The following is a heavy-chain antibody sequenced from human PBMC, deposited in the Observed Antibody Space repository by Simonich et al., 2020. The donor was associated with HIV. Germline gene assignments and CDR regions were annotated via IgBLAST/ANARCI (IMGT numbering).Heavy chain of an antibody. CDR3: ARRHPTTVTTPYFDY. CDR2: INHRGST. CDR1: GGSFSGYY. V-gene: IGHV4-34*01. J-gene: IGHJ4*02. Sequence: QVQLQQWGAGLLKPSETLSLTCAVYGGSFSGYYWSWIHQPPGKGLEWIGEINHRGSTNYNPSHKSRVTISVDTSKNQFSLKLSSVTAADTAVYYCARRHPTTVTTPYFDYWGQGTLVTVSS. D-gene: IGHD4-17*01.